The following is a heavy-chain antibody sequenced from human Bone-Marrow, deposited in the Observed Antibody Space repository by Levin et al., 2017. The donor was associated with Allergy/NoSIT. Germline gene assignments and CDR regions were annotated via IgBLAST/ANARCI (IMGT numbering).Heavy chain of an antibody. Sequence: ASVKVSCKASGYSFTSYGFRWVRQAPGQGLEWLGWISTYNDNTFYAQKFQGRVTMTTDTSTTTVYMELRSLRFDDTAFYYCARVQAGAGDYWGQGTLVTVSS. CDR3: ARVQAGAGDY. D-gene: IGHD6-19*01. V-gene: IGHV1-18*01. CDR2: ISTYNDNT. J-gene: IGHJ4*02. CDR1: GYSFTSYG.